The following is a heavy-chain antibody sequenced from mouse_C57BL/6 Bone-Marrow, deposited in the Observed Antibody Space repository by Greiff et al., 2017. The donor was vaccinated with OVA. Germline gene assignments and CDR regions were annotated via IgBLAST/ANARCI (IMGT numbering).Heavy chain of an antibody. CDR1: GFTFSSYA. CDR2: ISDGGSYT. J-gene: IGHJ3*01. CDR3: AREDGYYPLFAY. V-gene: IGHV5-4*01. D-gene: IGHD2-3*01. Sequence: VQGVESGGGLVKPGGSLKLSCAASGFTFSSYAMSWVRQTPEKRLEWVATISDGGSYTYYPDNVKGRFTISRDNAKNNLYLQMSHLKSEDTAMYYCAREDGYYPLFAYWGQGTLVTVSA.